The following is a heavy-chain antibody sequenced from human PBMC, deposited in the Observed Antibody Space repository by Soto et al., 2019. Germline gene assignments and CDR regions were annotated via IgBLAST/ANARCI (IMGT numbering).Heavy chain of an antibody. D-gene: IGHD6-6*01. V-gene: IGHV3-23*01. CDR1: GFTFSSYA. J-gene: IGHJ6*03. Sequence: PGGSLRLSCAASGFTFSSYAMSWVRQAPGKGLEWVSAISGSGGSTYYADSVKGRFTISRDNSKNTLYLQMNSLRAEDTAVYYCAKQSWQLAYYYYYYMDVWGKGTTVTVSS. CDR3: AKQSWQLAYYYYYYMDV. CDR2: ISGSGGST.